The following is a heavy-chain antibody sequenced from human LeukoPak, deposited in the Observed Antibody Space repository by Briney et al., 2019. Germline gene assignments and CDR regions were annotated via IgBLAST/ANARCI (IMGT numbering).Heavy chain of an antibody. Sequence: GGSLRLSCAASRINFNTYAMHWVRQAPGKGLGWVSLISGDGDRTYYADSVKGRFTIYRDKDKNSLYLQMNSLRIEDTALYYCAKDRGYEVVFDPWGQGTLVAVSS. CDR1: RINFNTYA. CDR3: AKDRGYEVVFDP. V-gene: IGHV3-43*02. D-gene: IGHD5-12*01. CDR2: ISGDGDRT. J-gene: IGHJ5*02.